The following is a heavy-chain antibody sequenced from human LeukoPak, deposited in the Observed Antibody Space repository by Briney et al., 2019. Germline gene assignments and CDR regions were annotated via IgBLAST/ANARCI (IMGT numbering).Heavy chain of an antibody. CDR1: GGPISSSRYY. V-gene: IGHV4-39*01. D-gene: IGHD3-22*01. Sequence: SETLSLTCTVSGGPISSSRYYWGWIRQPPGKGLEWIGSIYYSGSTYYNPSLKSRVTISVDTSKNQFSLKLSSVTAADTAVYYCAIGGSSGYSLLYYFYYWGQGTLVTVSS. J-gene: IGHJ4*02. CDR3: AIGGSSGYSLLYYFYY. CDR2: IYYSGST.